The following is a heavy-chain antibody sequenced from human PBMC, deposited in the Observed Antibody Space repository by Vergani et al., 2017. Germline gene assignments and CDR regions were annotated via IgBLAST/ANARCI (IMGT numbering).Heavy chain of an antibody. J-gene: IGHJ6*02. V-gene: IGHV4-61*02. CDR2: IYTSGST. CDR1: GGSISSGSYY. Sequence: QVQLQESGPGLVKPSQTLSLTCTVSGGSISSGSYYWSWTRQPAGKGLEWIGRIYTSGSTNYNPSLKSRVTMSVDTSKNQFSLKLSSVTAADTAVYYCARDPLYSTTWPFLLLDMDVWGQGTTVTVSS. D-gene: IGHD6-13*01. CDR3: ARDPLYSTTWPFLLLDMDV.